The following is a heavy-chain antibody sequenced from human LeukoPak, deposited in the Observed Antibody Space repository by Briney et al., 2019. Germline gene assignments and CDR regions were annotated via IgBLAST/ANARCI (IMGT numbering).Heavy chain of an antibody. J-gene: IGHJ3*02. CDR3: ARDQVGEDVAFDI. D-gene: IGHD3-10*01. Sequence: GGSLSLSCAASGFTFSSYWMSWVRQAPGKGLEWVANIKQDGSEKYYVDSVKGRFTISRDNAKNSLYLQMNSLRAEDTAVYYCARDQVGEDVAFDIWGQGTMVTVSS. V-gene: IGHV3-7*01. CDR1: GFTFSSYW. CDR2: IKQDGSEK.